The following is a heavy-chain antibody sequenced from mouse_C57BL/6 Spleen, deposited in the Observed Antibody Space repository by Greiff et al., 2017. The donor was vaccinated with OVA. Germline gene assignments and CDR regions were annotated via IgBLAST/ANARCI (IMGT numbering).Heavy chain of an antibody. V-gene: IGHV5-17*01. Sequence: EVKLVESGGGLVKPGGSLKLSCAASGFTFSDYGMHWVLQAPEKGLEWVAYISSGSSTIYYADTVKGRFTISRDNAKNTLFLQMTSLRSEDTAMYYCARNVVLYYFDYWGQGTTLTVSS. CDR3: ARNVVLYYFDY. J-gene: IGHJ2*01. CDR2: ISSGSSTI. D-gene: IGHD1-1*02. CDR1: GFTFSDYG.